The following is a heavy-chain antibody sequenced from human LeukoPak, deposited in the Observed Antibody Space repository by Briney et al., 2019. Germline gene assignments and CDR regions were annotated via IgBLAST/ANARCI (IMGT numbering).Heavy chain of an antibody. D-gene: IGHD6-6*01. CDR3: ATREGQLDVGVRTFEI. CDR2: IKQDGSEK. J-gene: IGHJ3*02. V-gene: IGHV3-7*03. Sequence: PGRSLRLSCAASEFPFSSYWMRWVRQAPGTGLEWVANIKQDGSEKYYVDSVKGRFTISGDNAKNSLYLQMNSLIAEDTAVYYWATREGQLDVGVRTFEIWGQGTVVTVSS. CDR1: EFPFSSYW.